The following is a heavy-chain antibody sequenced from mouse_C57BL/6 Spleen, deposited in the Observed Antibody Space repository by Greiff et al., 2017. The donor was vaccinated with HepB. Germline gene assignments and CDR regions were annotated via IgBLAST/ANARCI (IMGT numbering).Heavy chain of an antibody. J-gene: IGHJ4*01. CDR2: IDPSDSYT. CDR3: ARFDGYYYYYAMDY. D-gene: IGHD2-3*01. Sequence: VQLQQPGAELVKPGASVKLSCKASGYTFTSYWMQWVKQRPGQGLEWIGEIDPSDSYTNYNQKFKGKATLTVDTSSSTAYMQLSSLTSEDSAVYYCARFDGYYYYYAMDYWGQGTSVTVSS. V-gene: IGHV1-50*01. CDR1: GYTFTSYW.